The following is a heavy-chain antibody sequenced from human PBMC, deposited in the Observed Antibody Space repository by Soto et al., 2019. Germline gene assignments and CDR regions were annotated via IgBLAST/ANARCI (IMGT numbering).Heavy chain of an antibody. V-gene: IGHV1-69*01. J-gene: IGHJ4*02. CDR3: AIEVWGRGGHYLDS. CDR1: GGTFNSFG. CDR2: IIPAFGTT. Sequence: QVHVVQSGAEVKKPGSSVKVTCKSFGGTFNSFGINWVRQAPGQGLEYMGGIIPAFGTTNFAQRFRDRVKLVADGSSTTSYMELSSLTSDDTATYYCAIEVWGRGGHYLDSWGQGTLVTVSS. D-gene: IGHD7-27*01.